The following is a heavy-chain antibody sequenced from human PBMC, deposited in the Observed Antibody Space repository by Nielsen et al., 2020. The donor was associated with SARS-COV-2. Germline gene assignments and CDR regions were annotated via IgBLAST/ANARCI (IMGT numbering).Heavy chain of an antibody. V-gene: IGHV2-70*01. J-gene: IGHJ6*02. D-gene: IGHD1-26*01. CDR2: IDWDDDK. CDR3: ARIIRIVGASIGGMDV. CDR1: GFSLSTSGMC. Sequence: SGPTLVKPTQTLTLTCTFSGFSLSTSGMCVSWIRQPPGKALEWLALIDWDDDKYYSTSLKTRLTISKDTSKNQVVLTMTNMDPVDTATYYCARIIRIVGASIGGMDVWGQGTTVTVSS.